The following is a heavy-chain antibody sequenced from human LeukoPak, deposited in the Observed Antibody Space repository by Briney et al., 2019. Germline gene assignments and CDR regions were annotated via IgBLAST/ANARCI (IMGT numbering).Heavy chain of an antibody. CDR1: GFTFSSYS. CDR2: ISSSSSYI. J-gene: IGHJ4*02. V-gene: IGHV3-21*01. D-gene: IGHD6-13*01. CDR3: ARAGGAAAYDY. Sequence: GGSLRLSCAASGFTFSSYSVNWVRQAPGKGLEWVSSISSSSSYIYYADSVKGRFTISRDNAKNSLYLQMNSLRAEDTAVYYCARAGGAAAYDYWGQGTLVTVSS.